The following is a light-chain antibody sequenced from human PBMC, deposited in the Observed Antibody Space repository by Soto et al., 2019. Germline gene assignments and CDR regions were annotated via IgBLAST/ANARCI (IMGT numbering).Light chain of an antibody. V-gene: IGKV1-39*01. Sequence: DIQMTQSPSSLSASVGDRVTITCRASQSISSYLNWYQQKPGTAPNLLIYAASSLQSGVPSRFSGSGSGTDFTLTISSLQPEDFATYYCQQSSSTPPTFGGGTKVEIK. CDR1: QSISSY. J-gene: IGKJ4*01. CDR2: AAS. CDR3: QQSSSTPPT.